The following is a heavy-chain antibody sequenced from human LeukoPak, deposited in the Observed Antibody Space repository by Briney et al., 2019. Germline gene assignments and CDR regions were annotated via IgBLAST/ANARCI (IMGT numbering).Heavy chain of an antibody. Sequence: SETLSLTCTVSGYSITSAYYWGWIRQPPGKGLEWIGSFFLKGSTYYNPSLKSRVTISVDTSKNQFSLTLSSVTAADTAVYYCTRVARCTSCFDVDYWGQGTLVTVSS. V-gene: IGHV4-38-2*02. CDR3: TRVARCTSCFDVDY. CDR1: GYSITSAYY. J-gene: IGHJ4*02. CDR2: FFLKGST. D-gene: IGHD2-2*01.